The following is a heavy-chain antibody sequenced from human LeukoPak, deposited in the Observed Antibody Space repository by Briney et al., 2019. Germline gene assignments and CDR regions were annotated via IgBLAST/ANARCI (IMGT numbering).Heavy chain of an antibody. D-gene: IGHD2-21*02. J-gene: IGHJ4*02. CDR3: AKGLAYCAGDCYSFDY. Sequence: TGGSLRLSCAASGFTFISYAMSLVRQAPGKGLEWVSAISGSGGSTYYADSVKGRFTISRDNSKNTLYLQMNSLRAEDTAVYYCAKGLAYCAGDCYSFDYWGQGTLVTVSS. CDR1: GFTFISYA. V-gene: IGHV3-23*01. CDR2: ISGSGGST.